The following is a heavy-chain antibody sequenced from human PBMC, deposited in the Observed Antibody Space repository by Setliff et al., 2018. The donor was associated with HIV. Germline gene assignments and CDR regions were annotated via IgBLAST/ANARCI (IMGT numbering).Heavy chain of an antibody. CDR3: ARERLSDAFDI. D-gene: IGHD2-21*02. Sequence: SVKVSCKASGGTFSSYAISWVRQAPGQGLEWMGGIIPILGIANYAQKFQGRVTITTDESTSTAYMELSSLRSEDTAVYYCARERLSDAFDIWSQGTMVTVSS. J-gene: IGHJ3*02. V-gene: IGHV1-69*10. CDR1: GGTFSSYA. CDR2: IIPILGIA.